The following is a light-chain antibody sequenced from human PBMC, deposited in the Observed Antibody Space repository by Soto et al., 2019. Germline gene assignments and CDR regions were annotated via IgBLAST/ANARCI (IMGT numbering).Light chain of an antibody. V-gene: IGKV1-9*01. CDR1: HDISTY. CDR2: EAS. Sequence: DIQLTQSPSLLSASVGDRVTITCRASHDISTYLVWYQQRPGKAPKLMMYEASTLQSGVPSRFSGSGSGTEYTLTISGLLPEDFATYHCQQLNTFPFTFGQGTRLEIK. J-gene: IGKJ5*01. CDR3: QQLNTFPFT.